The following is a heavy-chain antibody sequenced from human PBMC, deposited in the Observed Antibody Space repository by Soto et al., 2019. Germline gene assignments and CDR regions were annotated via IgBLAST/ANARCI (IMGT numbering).Heavy chain of an antibody. J-gene: IGHJ4*02. Sequence: VQLVESGGGVVQPGRSLRLSCAASGFTFSDYAMHWVRQAPGKGLEWVAVVSHDGRNTHYADSVKGRLTISGDSSKSTASLDMTSLTADDTAVYYCARGGRQWQCTSAFNYWGQGALVTVSS. CDR2: VSHDGRNT. D-gene: IGHD6-19*01. V-gene: IGHV3-30*03. CDR1: GFTFSDYA. CDR3: ARGGRQWQCTSAFNY.